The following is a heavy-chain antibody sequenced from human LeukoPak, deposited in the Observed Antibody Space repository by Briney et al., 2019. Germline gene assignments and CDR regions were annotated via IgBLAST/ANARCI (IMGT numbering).Heavy chain of an antibody. Sequence: SQTLSLTCSVSGGSISSGDYYWSWIRQPPGKGLEWIGYIYYTGSTYYNPSLKSRVTMSVDRSKNQFSLKLNSVTAADTAVYFCAREAPSTYYNWFDPWGQGTLVTVSS. CDR1: GGSISSGDYY. CDR2: IYYTGST. D-gene: IGHD1-26*01. J-gene: IGHJ5*02. V-gene: IGHV4-30-4*01. CDR3: AREAPSTYYNWFDP.